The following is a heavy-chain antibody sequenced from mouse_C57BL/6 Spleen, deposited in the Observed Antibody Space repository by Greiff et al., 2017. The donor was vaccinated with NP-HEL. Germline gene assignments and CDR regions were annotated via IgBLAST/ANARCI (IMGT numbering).Heavy chain of an antibody. V-gene: IGHV1-42*01. CDR2: INPSTGGT. J-gene: IGHJ2*01. D-gene: IGHD1-1*01. CDR1: GYSFTGYY. Sequence: VQLKQSGPELVKPGASVKISCKASGYSFTGYYMNWVKQSPEKSLEWIGEINPSTGGTTYNQKFKAEATLTVDKSSSTAYMQLKSLTSEDSAVYYCAIYGSSFDYWGQGTTLTVSS. CDR3: AIYGSSFDY.